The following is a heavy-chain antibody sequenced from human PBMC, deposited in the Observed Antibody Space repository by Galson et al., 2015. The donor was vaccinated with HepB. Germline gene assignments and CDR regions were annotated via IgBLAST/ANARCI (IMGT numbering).Heavy chain of an antibody. CDR2: ISGSGGST. CDR1: GFTFSSYA. Sequence: SLRLSCAASGFTFSSYAMSWVRQAPGKGLEWVSAISGSGGSTYYADSVKGRFTISRDNSKNTLYLQMNSLRAEDTAVYYCAKARITIFGVGDAFDIWGQGTMVTVPS. CDR3: AKARITIFGVGDAFDI. V-gene: IGHV3-23*01. D-gene: IGHD3-3*01. J-gene: IGHJ3*02.